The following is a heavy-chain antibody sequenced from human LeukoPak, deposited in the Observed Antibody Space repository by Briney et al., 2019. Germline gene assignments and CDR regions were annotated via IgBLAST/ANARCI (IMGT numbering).Heavy chain of an antibody. D-gene: IGHD3-3*02. V-gene: IGHV5-51*01. CDR3: ARRCIFGVVHDAFDI. Sequence: GASLKISCKGSGYRFTSYWIGWVRPMPGKGLEWMGIIYPGDSDTRYSPSFQGQVTISADKSISTAYLQWSSLKASDTAMYYCARRCIFGVVHDAFDIWGQGTMVTVSS. CDR1: GYRFTSYW. J-gene: IGHJ3*02. CDR2: IYPGDSDT.